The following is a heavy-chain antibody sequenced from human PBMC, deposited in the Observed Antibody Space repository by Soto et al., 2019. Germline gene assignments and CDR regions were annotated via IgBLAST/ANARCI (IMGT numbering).Heavy chain of an antibody. D-gene: IGHD2-15*01. CDR1: GYTFTIYG. CDR2: ISAYNGNT. J-gene: IGHJ5*02. Sequence: ASVKVSCKASGYTFTIYGISWVRQAPGQGLEWMGWISAYNGNTNYAQKLQGRVTMTTDTSTSTAYMELRSLRSDDTAVYYCARWLACSGGSCYSHVVWFDPWGQGTLVTVSS. V-gene: IGHV1-18*01. CDR3: ARWLACSGGSCYSHVVWFDP.